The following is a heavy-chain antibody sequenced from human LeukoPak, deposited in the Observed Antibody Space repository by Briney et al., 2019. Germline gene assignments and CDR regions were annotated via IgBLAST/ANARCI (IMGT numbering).Heavy chain of an antibody. D-gene: IGHD5-24*01. J-gene: IGHJ4*02. CDR1: GYDFTSVG. CDR2: ISTYNANT. Sequence: ASVKVSCKASGYDFTSVGITWVRQAPGQGLEWMGWISTYNANTNYAQEFQGRVTMTTDTSTSTAYMELRSLRSDDTAVYYCARRSQNGYNSPIDYWGQGTLVTVSS. V-gene: IGHV1-18*01. CDR3: ARRSQNGYNSPIDY.